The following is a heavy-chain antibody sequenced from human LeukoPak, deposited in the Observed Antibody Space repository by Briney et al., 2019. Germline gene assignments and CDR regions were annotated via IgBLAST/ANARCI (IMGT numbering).Heavy chain of an antibody. V-gene: IGHV3-7*03. CDR2: LKEDGTKK. CDR1: GFTFSRHW. D-gene: IGHD3-22*01. Sequence: GGSLRLSCAASGFTFSRHWMTWVRQAPAKGLEWVANLKEDGTKKNYVDSVKGRFTISRDNAKNSLYLQMNNLRAEDTAVYYCATPLDYYDSSGYHQGGDWGQGTLVTVSS. CDR3: ATPLDYYDSSGYHQGGD. J-gene: IGHJ4*02.